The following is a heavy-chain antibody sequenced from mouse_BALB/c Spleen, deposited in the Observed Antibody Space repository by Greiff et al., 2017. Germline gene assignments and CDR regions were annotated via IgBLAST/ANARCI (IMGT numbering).Heavy chain of an antibody. CDR3: ARWDYDVPYAMDY. Sequence: EVKLVESGAELVKPGASVKLSCTASGFNIKDTYMHWVKQRPEQGLEWIGRIDPANGNTKYDPKFQGKATITADTSSNTAYLQLSSLTSEDTAVYYCARWDYDVPYAMDYWGQGTSVTVSS. D-gene: IGHD2-4*01. V-gene: IGHV14-3*02. J-gene: IGHJ4*01. CDR2: IDPANGNT. CDR1: GFNIKDTY.